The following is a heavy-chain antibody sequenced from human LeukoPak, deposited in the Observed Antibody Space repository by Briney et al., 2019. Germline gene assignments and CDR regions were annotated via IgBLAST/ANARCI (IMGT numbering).Heavy chain of an antibody. J-gene: IGHJ4*02. V-gene: IGHV3-23*01. CDR2: ISGSGGST. Sequence: GGSLRLSCAASGFTFSSYAMSWVRQAPGKGLEWVSAISGSGGSTYYADSVKGRFTISRDNFKNTLYLQMNSLRAEDTAVYYCAKGSTVTTVGDFDYWGQGTLVTVSS. CDR1: GFTFSSYA. CDR3: AKGSTVTTVGDFDY. D-gene: IGHD4-11*01.